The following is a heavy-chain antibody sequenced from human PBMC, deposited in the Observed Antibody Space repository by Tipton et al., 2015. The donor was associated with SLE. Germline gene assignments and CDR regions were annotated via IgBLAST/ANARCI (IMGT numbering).Heavy chain of an antibody. J-gene: IGHJ4*02. D-gene: IGHD4-17*01. Sequence: TLSLTCSIAGGSITSNNVHWAWIRQPPGKGLEWIGSIYYDGTTYYNPSLRSRVTLSVHTSKDQFSLKLNSVTAADTAGHYCARHLAPRADYGDYNNVFAYWGQGTLVTVSS. CDR1: GGSITSNNVH. CDR3: ARHLAPRADYGDYNNVFAY. CDR2: IYYDGTT. V-gene: IGHV4-39*07.